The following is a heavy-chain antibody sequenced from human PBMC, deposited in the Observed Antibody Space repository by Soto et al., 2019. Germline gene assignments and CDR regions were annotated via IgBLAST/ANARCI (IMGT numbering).Heavy chain of an antibody. V-gene: IGHV3-30*03. Sequence: GGSLRLSCSASGFTFSSYGMHWVRQAPGKGLEWVAVISYDGSNKYYADSVKGRFTISRDNSKNRLYLQMNSRRPEAPAVYYCGLEAYYFGNWRQLPLVP. CDR1: GFTFSSYG. D-gene: IGHD1-1*01. CDR2: ISYDGSNK. CDR3: GLEAYYFGN. J-gene: IGHJ4*02.